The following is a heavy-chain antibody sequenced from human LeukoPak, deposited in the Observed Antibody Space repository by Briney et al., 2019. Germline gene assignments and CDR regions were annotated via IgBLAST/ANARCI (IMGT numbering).Heavy chain of an antibody. J-gene: IGHJ4*02. CDR2: ISSSGSNT. D-gene: IGHD5-18*01. V-gene: IGHV3-48*03. Sequence: QPGGSLRLSCAASGFTFSSYEMHWVRQAPGKGLEWVSHISSSGSNTHYTDSVKGRFTISRDNARNSLYMQMNSLRAEDTAVYYCASGYMYGGDFWGQGTLVTVSS. CDR3: ASGYMYGGDF. CDR1: GFTFSSYE.